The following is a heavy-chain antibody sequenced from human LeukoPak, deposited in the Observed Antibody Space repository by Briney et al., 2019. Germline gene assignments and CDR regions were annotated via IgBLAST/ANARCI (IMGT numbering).Heavy chain of an antibody. CDR1: GGSISSGSYY. D-gene: IGHD3-10*01. J-gene: IGHJ6*03. CDR3: ARAAGDFPPYYYYMDV. CDR2: INYSGST. V-gene: IGHV4-61*01. Sequence: SQTLSLTCTVSGGSISSGSYYWSWIRQPPGKGLEWIGYINYSGSTNYSPSLKSRVTISVDTSKNQFSLKLSSVTAADTAVYYCARAAGDFPPYYYYMDVWGKGTTVTVSS.